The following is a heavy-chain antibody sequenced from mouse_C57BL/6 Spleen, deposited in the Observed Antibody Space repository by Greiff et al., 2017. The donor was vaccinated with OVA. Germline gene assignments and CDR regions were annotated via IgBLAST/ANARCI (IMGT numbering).Heavy chain of an antibody. V-gene: IGHV5-4*03. J-gene: IGHJ2*01. CDR1: GFTFSSYA. D-gene: IGHD1-1*01. CDR2: ISDGGSYT. CDR3: ATTVPYFDY. Sequence: EVKLVESGGGLVKPGGSLKLSCAASGFTFSSYAMSWVRQTPEKRLEWVATISDGGSYTYYPDNVKGRFTISRDNAKNNLYLQMSHLKSEDTAMYYCATTVPYFDYWGQGTTLTVSS.